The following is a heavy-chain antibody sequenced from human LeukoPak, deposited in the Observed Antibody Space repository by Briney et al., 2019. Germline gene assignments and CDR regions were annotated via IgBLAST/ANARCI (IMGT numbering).Heavy chain of an antibody. CDR2: ISYDGSNK. V-gene: IGHV3-30*18. D-gene: IGHD3-22*01. CDR3: AKSWYYDSSGSHPPPYFDS. Sequence: PGRSLRLSSATSGFTFSSYGMHWVRQAPGKGLEWVAVISYDGSNKYYADSVKGRFTISRDNSKNTLYLQMNSLRAEDTAVYYCAKSWYYDSSGSHPPPYFDSGGREPRVTVPS. CDR1: GFTFSSYG. J-gene: IGHJ4*02.